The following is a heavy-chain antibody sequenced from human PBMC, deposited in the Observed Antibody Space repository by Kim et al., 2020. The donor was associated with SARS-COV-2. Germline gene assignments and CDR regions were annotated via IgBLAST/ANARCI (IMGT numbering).Heavy chain of an antibody. V-gene: IGHV4-59*12. CDR2: IYYSGST. CDR1: GGYISTYY. D-gene: IGHD4-17*01. CDR3: ARGRAAGYGEYVGRHFYY. J-gene: IGHJ4*01. Sequence: SETLSLTCIISGGYISTYYWSWIRQPPGKGLEVIGSIYYSGSTKYNPSLKSRVTISVDRSMTQFSLKLNSVTAADTAVYYCARGRAAGYGEYVGRHFYY.